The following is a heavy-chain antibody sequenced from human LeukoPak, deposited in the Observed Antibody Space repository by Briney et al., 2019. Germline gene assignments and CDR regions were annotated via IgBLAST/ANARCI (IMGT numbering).Heavy chain of an antibody. V-gene: IGHV5-51*01. D-gene: IGHD5-24*01. CDR2: IYPRDSDT. CDR3: ARGERAMATRKAGFDY. J-gene: IGHJ4*02. CDR1: GYDFANSW. Sequence: PGESLKISCPASGYDFANSWIGWVRQMPGKGLEWMGIIYPRDSDTIYSPSFQGQVTISADKSIRTANLQWSSLTASDTAMYYCARGERAMATRKAGFDYWGQGTLVTVSS.